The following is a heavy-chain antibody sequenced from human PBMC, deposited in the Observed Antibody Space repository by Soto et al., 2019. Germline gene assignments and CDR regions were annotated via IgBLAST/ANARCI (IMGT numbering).Heavy chain of an antibody. CDR1: GFSLSTSGVG. V-gene: IGHV2-5*02. Sequence: QITLKESGPTLVRPTQTLTLTCTFSGFSLSTSGVGVGWIRQPPGKAPEWLALIYWDDDRRYNPSLKIRLAITKDTSKNQVVLTMNTMDTVDTATYYCAHRFPSGAANYALWSGGYFDYWGQGMLVTVSS. CDR3: AHRFPSGAANYALWSGGYFDY. J-gene: IGHJ4*02. CDR2: IYWDDDR. D-gene: IGHD3-3*01.